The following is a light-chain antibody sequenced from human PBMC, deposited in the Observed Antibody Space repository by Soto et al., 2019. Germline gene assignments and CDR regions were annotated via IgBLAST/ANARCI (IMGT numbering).Light chain of an antibody. V-gene: IGKV3-11*01. CDR3: QQRSDWPLT. Sequence: IVMTQSPATLSVSPGERANLSCRASQSVGSYLAWYQQKPGQAPRLLIYDASNRATGIPARFSGSGSGTDFTLTISSLEPEDFAVYYCQQRSDWPLTFGGGTKVDIK. J-gene: IGKJ4*01. CDR1: QSVGSY. CDR2: DAS.